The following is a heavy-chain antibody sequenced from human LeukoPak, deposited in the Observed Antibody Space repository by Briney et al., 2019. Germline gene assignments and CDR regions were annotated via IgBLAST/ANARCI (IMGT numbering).Heavy chain of an antibody. Sequence: SETLSLTCSVSGGSISTYYWSWIRQPPGKGLEWIGYIYYTGTTNYNPSLRSRVTMSVDTSRNQFSLRLSSVTAADTGVYYCAREDPQTTVPEGMDVWGHGTTVIVSS. CDR3: AREDPQTTVPEGMDV. CDR1: GGSISTYY. D-gene: IGHD4-17*01. V-gene: IGHV4-59*01. J-gene: IGHJ6*02. CDR2: IYYTGTT.